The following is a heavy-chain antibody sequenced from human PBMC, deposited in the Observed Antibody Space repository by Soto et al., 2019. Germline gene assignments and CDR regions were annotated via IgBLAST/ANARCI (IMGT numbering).Heavy chain of an antibody. CDR3: AREGSLDYLFGKPYYSAGVDV. J-gene: IGHJ6*02. CDR1: GYTFTSYG. CDR2: ISAYNGNT. D-gene: IGHD3-9*01. V-gene: IGHV1-18*01. Sequence: GASVKVSCKASGYTFTSYGISWVRQAPGQGLEWMGWISAYNGNTNYAQKLQGRVTMTTDTSTSTAYMELRSLRSDDTAVYYCAREGSLDYLFGKPYYSAGVDVWGQGTTVTVSS.